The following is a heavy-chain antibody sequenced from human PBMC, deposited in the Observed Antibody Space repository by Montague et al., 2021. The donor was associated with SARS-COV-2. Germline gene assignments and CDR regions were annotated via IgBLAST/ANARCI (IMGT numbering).Heavy chain of an antibody. J-gene: IGHJ4*02. CDR2: TFYSGTT. CDR3: ARGATRSFDH. D-gene: IGHD1-1*01. CDR1: GDSLIYFT. V-gene: IGHV4-59*01. Sequence: SETLSLTCSVSGDSLIYFTWSWPRQTPGKGLEGIGYTFYSGTTKYNPSLQSRVPFSVDTSRNQFSLNLDSVTAADTGVYYCARGATRSFDHWGQGVLVTVSS.